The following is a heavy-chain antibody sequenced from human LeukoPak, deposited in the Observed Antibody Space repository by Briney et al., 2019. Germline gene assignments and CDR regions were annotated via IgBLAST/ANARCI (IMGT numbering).Heavy chain of an antibody. CDR1: GYTLTELS. Sequence: GASVKVSCKVSGYTLTELSMHWVRQAPGKGLEWMGGFDPEDGETIYAQKFQGRVTITADESTSTAYMELSSLRSEDTAVYYCARGRSSSWPKRNWFDPWGQGTLVTVSS. D-gene: IGHD6-13*01. CDR3: ARGRSSSWPKRNWFDP. V-gene: IGHV1-24*01. J-gene: IGHJ5*02. CDR2: FDPEDGET.